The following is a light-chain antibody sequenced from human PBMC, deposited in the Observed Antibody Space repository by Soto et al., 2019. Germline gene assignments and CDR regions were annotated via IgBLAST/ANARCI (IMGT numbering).Light chain of an antibody. J-gene: IGKJ1*01. V-gene: IGKV3-15*01. Sequence: EIVMTQSPATLSVSPGERATLSCRASQSVSSNLAWYQQKRGQAPRLLIYGASTRATGIPARFSGSGSGTEFTLTISSLQSEDFAVYYCQQYNKWPPWTFGQGTKVEIE. CDR1: QSVSSN. CDR3: QQYNKWPPWT. CDR2: GAS.